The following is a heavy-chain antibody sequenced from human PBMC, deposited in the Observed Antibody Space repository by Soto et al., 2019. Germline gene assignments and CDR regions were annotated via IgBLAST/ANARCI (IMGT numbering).Heavy chain of an antibody. J-gene: IGHJ4*02. V-gene: IGHV5-51*01. Sequence: GESLKISCKGSGYNFTSYWIGWVRQMPGKGLEWMGIIYPGDSDTRHSPSFQGQVTISADKSISTTYLQWSSLKASDTAMYFCVRQIDHYFDYWGQGTLVTVSS. CDR2: IYPGDSDT. CDR1: GYNFTSYW. CDR3: VRQIDHYFDY.